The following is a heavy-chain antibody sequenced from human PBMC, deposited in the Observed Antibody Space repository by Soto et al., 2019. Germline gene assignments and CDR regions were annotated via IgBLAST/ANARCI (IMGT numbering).Heavy chain of an antibody. Sequence: TWGSLRRSCAASGCSFSSYEMNWVRQAPGKGLEWLSYISSSGSTIHYADSVKGRFTMSRDNARNSLSLQMNRLRAEDTAISYCAFDLWSGERYHGMDVLGQGTTVTVSS. J-gene: IGHJ6*02. CDR1: GCSFSSYE. V-gene: IGHV3-48*03. D-gene: IGHD3-3*01. CDR2: ISSSGSTI. CDR3: AFDLWSGERYHGMDV.